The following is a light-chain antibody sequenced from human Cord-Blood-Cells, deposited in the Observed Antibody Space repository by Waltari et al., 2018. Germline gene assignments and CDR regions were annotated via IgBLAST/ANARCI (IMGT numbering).Light chain of an antibody. CDR2: DVS. Sequence: QSALTQPASVSGSPGQSITISCTGTSSDVGGYNYVSCYHQHPGKAPKLMIYDVSNRPSGVSNRFSGSKSGNTASLTISGLQAEDEADYYCSSYTSSSTLDVVFGGGTKLTVL. CDR1: SSDVGGYNY. CDR3: SSYTSSSTLDVV. J-gene: IGLJ2*01. V-gene: IGLV2-14*01.